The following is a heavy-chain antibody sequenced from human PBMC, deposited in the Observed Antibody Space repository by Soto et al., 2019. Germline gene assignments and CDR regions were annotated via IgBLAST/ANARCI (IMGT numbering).Heavy chain of an antibody. CDR1: GGTFSSYA. CDR3: ARDSAGICDSSGYATWFGGP. Sequence: QVQLVQSGAEVKKPGSSVKVSCKASGGTFSSYAISWVRQAPGQGLEWMGGIIPIFGTANYAQKFQGRVTITADESTSTAYMELSSLRSEDTAVYYCARDSAGICDSSGYATWFGGPWGQGTLVTVSS. J-gene: IGHJ5*02. V-gene: IGHV1-69*01. CDR2: IIPIFGTA. D-gene: IGHD3-22*01.